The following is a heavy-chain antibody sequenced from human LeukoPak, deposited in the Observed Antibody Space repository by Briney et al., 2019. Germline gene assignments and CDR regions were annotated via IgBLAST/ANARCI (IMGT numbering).Heavy chain of an antibody. CDR3: LRFLEWLLED. J-gene: IGHJ4*02. Sequence: ASVKVSCKASGCTFTGYYMHWVRQAPGQGLEWMGRINPNSGGTNYAQKFQGRVTMTRDTSISTAYMELSRLRSDDTAVYYCLRFLEWLLEDWGQGTLVTVSS. V-gene: IGHV1-2*06. CDR2: INPNSGGT. CDR1: GCTFTGYY. D-gene: IGHD3-3*01.